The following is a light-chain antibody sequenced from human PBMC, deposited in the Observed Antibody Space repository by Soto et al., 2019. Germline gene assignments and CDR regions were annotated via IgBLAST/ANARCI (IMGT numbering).Light chain of an antibody. J-gene: IGKJ4*01. Sequence: EIVITQSPATLSVSPRERATLSCRASHSVSSRLAWYQQKPGQAPRLLIYGASTWATGLPARFSGSGSGTEFTLTISSLQSEDFAVYYCQHYTNWPLTFGGGTKV. CDR3: QHYTNWPLT. CDR1: HSVSSR. V-gene: IGKV3-15*01. CDR2: GAS.